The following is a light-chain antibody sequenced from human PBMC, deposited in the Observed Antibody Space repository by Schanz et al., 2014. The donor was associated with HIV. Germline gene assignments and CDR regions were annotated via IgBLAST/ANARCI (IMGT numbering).Light chain of an antibody. CDR2: GNS. J-gene: IGLJ3*02. CDR1: SSNIGAGYD. Sequence: QSVLTQPPSVSGAPGQRVTISCTGNSSNIGAGYDVHWYQHLPGAAPKLLIFGNSNRPSGVPDRFSGFKSDTSASLAITGLQAEDEADYYCQSYDSSLRASVFGGGTKLTVL. CDR3: QSYDSSLRASV. V-gene: IGLV1-40*01.